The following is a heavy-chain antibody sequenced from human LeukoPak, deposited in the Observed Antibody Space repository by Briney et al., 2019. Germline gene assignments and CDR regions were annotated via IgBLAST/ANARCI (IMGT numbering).Heavy chain of an antibody. V-gene: IGHV4-30-2*01. Sequence: KTSETLSLTCAVSGGSISSGGYSWSWIRQPPGKGLEWIGYIYHSGSTYYNPSLKSRVTISVDTSKNQFSLKLSSVTAADTAVYYCARADTSGYYYYVYWGQGTLVTVSS. CDR2: IYHSGST. CDR1: GGSISSGGYS. J-gene: IGHJ4*02. CDR3: ARADTSGYYYYVY. D-gene: IGHD3-22*01.